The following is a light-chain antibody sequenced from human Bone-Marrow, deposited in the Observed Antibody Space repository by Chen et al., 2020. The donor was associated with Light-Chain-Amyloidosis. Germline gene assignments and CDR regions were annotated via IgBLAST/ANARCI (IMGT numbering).Light chain of an antibody. V-gene: IGLV3-21*02. J-gene: IGLJ3*02. Sequence: SYVLPQPSSVSVAPGHTATISCGGNNIGSASVHWYQQTPGQAPLLVVYDDSDRPSGSPERLSGSNSGNTATLTISRVEAGDEADYDCQVWDRSSDRPVFGGGTKLTVL. CDR1: NIGSAS. CDR2: DDS. CDR3: QVWDRSSDRPV.